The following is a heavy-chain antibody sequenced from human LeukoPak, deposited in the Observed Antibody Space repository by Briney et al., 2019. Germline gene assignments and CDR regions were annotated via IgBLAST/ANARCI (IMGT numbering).Heavy chain of an antibody. CDR2: ISSSSSYI. CDR1: GFTFSSYS. D-gene: IGHD2-21*01. J-gene: IGHJ4*02. V-gene: IGHV3-21*01. Sequence: GGSLRLSCAASGFTFSSYSMNWVRQAPGKGLEWVSSISSSSSYIYYADSVKGLFTISRDNAKNSLYLQMNSLRAEDTAVYYCARGHIFVHDYWGQGTLVTVSS. CDR3: ARGHIFVHDY.